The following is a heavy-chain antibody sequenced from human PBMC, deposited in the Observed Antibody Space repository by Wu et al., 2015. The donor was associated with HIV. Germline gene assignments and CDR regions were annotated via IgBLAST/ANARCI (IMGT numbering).Heavy chain of an antibody. CDR2: IIPIVGTA. J-gene: IGHJ3*02. CDR3: AREVTLRFDI. Sequence: QVQLVQSGAEVKKPGSSVKVSCKASGGSFSSYGFSWVRLAPGQGLEWMGGIIPIVGTANYAQKFQGRVTITADESTSTLYMQLSSLRYEDTAVYYCAREVTLRFDIWGQGTMVTVSS. V-gene: IGHV1-69*12. CDR1: GGSFSSYG.